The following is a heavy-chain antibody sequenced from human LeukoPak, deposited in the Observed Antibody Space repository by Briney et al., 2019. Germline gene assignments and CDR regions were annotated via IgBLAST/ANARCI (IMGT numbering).Heavy chain of an antibody. J-gene: IGHJ4*02. Sequence: KSSETLSLTCTVSGGSISSSSYYWGWIRQPPGKGLEWIGSIYYSGSTYYNPSLKSRVTISVDTSKNQFSLKLSSVTAADTAVYYCARHRGRYYYDSSLYYFDYWGQGTLVTVSS. CDR1: GGSISSSSYY. CDR2: IYYSGST. D-gene: IGHD3-22*01. V-gene: IGHV4-39*01. CDR3: ARHRGRYYYDSSLYYFDY.